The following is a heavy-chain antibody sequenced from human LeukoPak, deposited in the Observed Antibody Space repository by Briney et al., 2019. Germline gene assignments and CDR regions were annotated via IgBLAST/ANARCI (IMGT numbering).Heavy chain of an antibody. J-gene: IGHJ2*01. Sequence: GGSLRLSCAASGFTFSSYSMNWVRQAPGKGLEWVSSISSSSSYIYYADSVKGRFTISRDNAKNSLYLQMNSLRAEDTALYFCAKTAVVTGYWHFDLWGRGTLVTVSS. CDR1: GFTFSSYS. CDR3: AKTAVVTGYWHFDL. V-gene: IGHV3-21*04. CDR2: ISSSSSYI. D-gene: IGHD4-23*01.